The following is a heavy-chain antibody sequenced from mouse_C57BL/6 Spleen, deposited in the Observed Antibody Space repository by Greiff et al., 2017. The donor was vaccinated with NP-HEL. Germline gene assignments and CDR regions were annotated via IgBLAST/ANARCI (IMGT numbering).Heavy chain of an antibody. D-gene: IGHD2-4*01. CDR3: ARSPIYYDYDDYAMDY. CDR2: IYPGDGDT. Sequence: QVQLQQSGAELVKPGASVKISCKASGYAFSSYWMNWVKQRPGKGLEWIGQIYPGDGDTNYNGKFKGKATLTADKSSSSAYMQLSSLTSEDSAVYFCARSPIYYDYDDYAMDYWGQGTSVTVSS. V-gene: IGHV1-80*01. J-gene: IGHJ4*01. CDR1: GYAFSSYW.